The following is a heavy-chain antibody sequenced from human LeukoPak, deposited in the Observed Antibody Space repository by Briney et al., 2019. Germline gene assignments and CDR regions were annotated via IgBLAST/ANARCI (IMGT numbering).Heavy chain of an antibody. J-gene: IGHJ4*02. Sequence: GASVKVSCKASGYTFTSYDINWVRQATGQGLEWMGWMNPNSGNTGYAQKFQGRVTITRNTSISTAYMELSSLRSEDTAVYYCATILIAVAGRNFDYWGQGTLVTVSS. CDR3: ATILIAVAGRNFDY. CDR2: MNPNSGNT. D-gene: IGHD6-19*01. CDR1: GYTFTSYD. V-gene: IGHV1-8*03.